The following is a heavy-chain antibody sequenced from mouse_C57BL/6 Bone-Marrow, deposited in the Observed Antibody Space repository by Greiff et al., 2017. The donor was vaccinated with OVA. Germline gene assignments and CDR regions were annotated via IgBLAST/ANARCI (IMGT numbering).Heavy chain of an antibody. V-gene: IGHV1-64*01. D-gene: IGHD4-1*01. J-gene: IGHJ2*01. CDR3: ARTGTVDY. Sequence: QVHVKQPGAELVKPGASVKLSCKASGYTFTSYWMHWVKQRPGQGLEWIGMIHPNSGSTNYNEKFKSKATLTVDKSSSTAYMQLSSLTSEDSAVYYCARTGTVDYWGQGTTLTVSS. CDR2: IHPNSGST. CDR1: GYTFTSYW.